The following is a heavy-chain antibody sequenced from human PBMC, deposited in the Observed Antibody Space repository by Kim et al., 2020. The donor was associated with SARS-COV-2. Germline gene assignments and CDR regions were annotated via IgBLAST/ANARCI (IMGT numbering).Heavy chain of an antibody. V-gene: IGHV3-23*01. CDR3: AKCYGDYVPHYYYYGMDV. CDR1: GFTFSSYA. J-gene: IGHJ6*02. Sequence: GGSLRLSCAASGFTFSSYAMSWVRQAPGKGLEWVSAISGSGGSTYYADSVKGRFTISRDNSKNTLYLQMNSLRAEDTAVYYCAKCYGDYVPHYYYYGMDVWGQGTTVTVSS. CDR2: ISGSGGST. D-gene: IGHD4-17*01.